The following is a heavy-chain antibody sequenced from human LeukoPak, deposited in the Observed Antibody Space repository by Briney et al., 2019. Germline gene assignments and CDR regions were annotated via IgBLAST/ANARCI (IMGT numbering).Heavy chain of an antibody. CDR1: GFTFSDYY. CDR2: ISSSGSTI. V-gene: IGHV3-11*04. Sequence: PGGSLRLSCAASGFTFSDYYMSWIRQAPGKGLEWVSYISSSGSTIYYADSVKGRFTISRDNSKNTLYLQMNSLRAEDTAVYYCANQDSSGWNDAFDIWGQGTMVTVSS. D-gene: IGHD6-19*01. J-gene: IGHJ3*02. CDR3: ANQDSSGWNDAFDI.